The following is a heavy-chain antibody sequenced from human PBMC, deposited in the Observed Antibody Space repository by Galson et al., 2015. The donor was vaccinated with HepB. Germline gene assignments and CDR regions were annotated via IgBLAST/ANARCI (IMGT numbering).Heavy chain of an antibody. Sequence: SVKVSCKVSGYTLTELSMHWVRQAPGKGLEWMGGFDPEDGETIYAQKFQGRVTMTEDTSTDTAYMELSSLRSEDTAVYYCATGLPVVGAIIGFDPWGQGTLVTVSS. V-gene: IGHV1-24*01. CDR1: GYTLTELS. D-gene: IGHD1-26*01. CDR2: FDPEDGET. J-gene: IGHJ5*02. CDR3: ATGLPVVGAIIGFDP.